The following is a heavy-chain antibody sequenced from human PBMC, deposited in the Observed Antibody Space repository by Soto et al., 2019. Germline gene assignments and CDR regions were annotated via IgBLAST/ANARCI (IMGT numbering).Heavy chain of an antibody. J-gene: IGHJ5*02. V-gene: IGHV3-23*01. CDR3: AKQRRFDLPTWFDP. CDR1: GFTFSSYA. Sequence: PGGSLRLSCAASGFTFSSYAMSWVRQAPGKGLEWVSGMVGIGGRTYYADSVKGRFTISRDNSKSTLYLQMNSLRAEDTALYYCAKQRRFDLPTWFDPWGQGTLVTVSS. CDR2: MVGIGGRT. D-gene: IGHD3-3*01.